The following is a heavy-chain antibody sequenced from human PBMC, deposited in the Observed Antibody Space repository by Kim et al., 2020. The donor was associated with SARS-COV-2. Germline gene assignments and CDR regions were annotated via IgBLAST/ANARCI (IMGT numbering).Heavy chain of an antibody. V-gene: IGHV3-48*02. D-gene: IGHD5-12*01. CDR1: GFTFSSYN. CDR2: ISSSSFTI. CDR3: ARDLAMATTYWYFDL. Sequence: GGYLRLSCAASGFTFSSYNMNWVRQAPGKGLEWVSYISSSSFTIYYADSVKGRFTISRDNAKNSLYLQMNSLRDEDTAVYYCARDLAMATTYWYFDLWGRGTLVTVSS. J-gene: IGHJ2*01.